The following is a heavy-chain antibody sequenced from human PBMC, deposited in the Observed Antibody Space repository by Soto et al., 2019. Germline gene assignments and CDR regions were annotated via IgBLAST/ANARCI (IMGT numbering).Heavy chain of an antibody. CDR1: GFTFSNYN. D-gene: IGHD3-22*01. CDR2: ISSSSSTI. V-gene: IGHV3-48*02. CDR3: ASRYYYDSSGYYYTYYY. J-gene: IGHJ4*02. Sequence: PGGSLRLSCAASGFTFSNYNMNWVRQAPGKGLEWVSSISSSSSTIYYADSVKGRFTISRDNAKNSLYLQMNSLRDEDTAVYYCASRYYYDSSGYYYTYYYWGQGTLVTVSS.